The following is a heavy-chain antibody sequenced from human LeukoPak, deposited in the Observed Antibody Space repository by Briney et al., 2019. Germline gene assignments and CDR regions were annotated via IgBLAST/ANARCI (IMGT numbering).Heavy chain of an antibody. CDR3: ARDQCGGYCYSYYYYRMDV. V-gene: IGHV3-33*01. D-gene: IGHD2-21*02. CDR1: GFTFSSDG. Sequence: GGSLRLSCAASGFTFSSDGMHWVRQAPGKGLEWVAVIWYDGSNKYYADSVKGRFTISRDNSKNTLYLQMNSLRAEDTAVYYCARDQCGGYCYSYYYYRMDVWGQGTTVTVSS. J-gene: IGHJ6*02. CDR2: IWYDGSNK.